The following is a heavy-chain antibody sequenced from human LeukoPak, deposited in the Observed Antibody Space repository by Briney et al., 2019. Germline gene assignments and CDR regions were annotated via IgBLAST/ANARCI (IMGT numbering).Heavy chain of an antibody. Sequence: ASVKVSCKASGYTFTSYDINWVRQATGQGLEWMGWMNPNSGNTGYAQKFQGRVTMTRSTSISTAYMELSSLRSEDTTVYYCARRESSGWYLIRAGYFDYWGQGTLVTVSS. J-gene: IGHJ4*02. CDR3: ARRESSGWYLIRAGYFDY. CDR2: MNPNSGNT. V-gene: IGHV1-8*01. D-gene: IGHD6-19*01. CDR1: GYTFTSYD.